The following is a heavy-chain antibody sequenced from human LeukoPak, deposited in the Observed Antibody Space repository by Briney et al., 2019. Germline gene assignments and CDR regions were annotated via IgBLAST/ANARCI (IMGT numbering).Heavy chain of an antibody. CDR1: GFIFSTYA. Sequence: GGSLRLSCASSGFIFSTYAMHWVRQAPGKGLEWVAVILYGGSNQYYAGSVKGRFTISRDNPKNTLYLQMNSLRAEDTAVYYCAKDGEDVVVVPAAPTQYYYYYMDVWGKGTTVTVSS. CDR3: AKDGEDVVVVPAAPTQYYYYYMDV. V-gene: IGHV3-30*04. D-gene: IGHD2-2*01. CDR2: ILYGGSNQ. J-gene: IGHJ6*03.